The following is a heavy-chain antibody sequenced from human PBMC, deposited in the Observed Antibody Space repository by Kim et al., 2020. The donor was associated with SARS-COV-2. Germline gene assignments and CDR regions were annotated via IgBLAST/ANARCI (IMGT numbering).Heavy chain of an antibody. J-gene: IGHJ4*02. Sequence: SPALKSRLTITKDTSKNQVVLTMTNMDPVDTATYYCAHSSPSYQPLTFDYWGQGTLVTVSS. D-gene: IGHD2-2*01. CDR3: AHSSPSYQPLTFDY. V-gene: IGHV2-5*01.